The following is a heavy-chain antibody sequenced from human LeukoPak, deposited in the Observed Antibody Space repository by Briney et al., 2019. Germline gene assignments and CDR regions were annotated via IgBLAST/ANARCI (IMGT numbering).Heavy chain of an antibody. Sequence: GGSLRLSCAASGFTFNTYGVNWVRQAPGKGLEWVSSISSSGSTIYYADSVKGRFTISRDNAKNSLYLQMNSLRAEDTAVYYCARGGLEWLSYWGQGTLVTVSS. J-gene: IGHJ4*02. V-gene: IGHV3-48*03. CDR2: ISSSGSTI. CDR3: ARGGLEWLSY. D-gene: IGHD6-19*01. CDR1: GFTFNTYG.